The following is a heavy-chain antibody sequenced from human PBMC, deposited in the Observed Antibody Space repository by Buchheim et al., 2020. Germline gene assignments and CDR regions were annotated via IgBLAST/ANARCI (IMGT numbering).Heavy chain of an antibody. V-gene: IGHV3-30*03. J-gene: IGHJ6*02. CDR1: GFTFSSYG. CDR2: ISYDGSNK. CDR3: ARHGMDV. Sequence: QVQLVESGGGVVQPGRSLRLSCAASGFTFSSYGMHWVRQAPGKGLEWVAVISYDGSNKYYADSVKGRFTISRDNSKNTLYLQMNSLRAEDTAVYYCARHGMDVWGQGTT.